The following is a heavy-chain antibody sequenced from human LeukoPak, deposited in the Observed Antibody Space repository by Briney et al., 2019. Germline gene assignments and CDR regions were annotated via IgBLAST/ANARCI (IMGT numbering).Heavy chain of an antibody. D-gene: IGHD1-26*01. Sequence: GGSLRLSCAASGFTFSYYAMSWVRQAPGKGLEWVSAISGSGDSTDYADFVKGRFTISRDNSKNTLYLQMNSLRAEDTAVYYCAKGGSYLSAFDIWGQGTMVTVSS. V-gene: IGHV3-23*01. CDR1: GFTFSYYA. CDR2: ISGSGDST. J-gene: IGHJ3*02. CDR3: AKGGSYLSAFDI.